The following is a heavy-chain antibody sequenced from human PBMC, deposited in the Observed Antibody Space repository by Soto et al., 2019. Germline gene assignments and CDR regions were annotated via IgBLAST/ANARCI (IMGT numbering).Heavy chain of an antibody. V-gene: IGHV4-61*01. D-gene: IGHD2-15*01. CDR3: ASALYCSGGSCSFDP. Sequence: PSETLSLTCTVSGGSVSSGNYYWSWIRQPPGKGLEWIGFIYYTGSTSYNPSLKSRVTISIDTSKNQFSMKLTSVSAADTALYYCASALYCSGGSCSFDPWGQGTLVTVS. CDR1: GGSVSSGNYY. CDR2: IYYTGST. J-gene: IGHJ5*02.